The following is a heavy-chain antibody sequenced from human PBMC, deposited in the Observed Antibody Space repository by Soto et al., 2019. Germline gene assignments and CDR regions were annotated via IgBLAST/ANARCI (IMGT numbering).Heavy chain of an antibody. CDR1: GYTFTSYG. J-gene: IGHJ5*02. CDR2: ISGYNDNT. V-gene: IGHV1-18*01. CDR3: ARDGRGVPAAESQNWFDP. Sequence: QVQLVQSGAEVKKPGASVKVSCKASGYTFTSYGISWVRQAPGQGLEWMGWISGYNDNTNYAQKLQGRVTMTTDTHTSTAYMELRSLRSDDTALYYCARDGRGVPAAESQNWFDPWGQGTLVTVSS. D-gene: IGHD2-2*01.